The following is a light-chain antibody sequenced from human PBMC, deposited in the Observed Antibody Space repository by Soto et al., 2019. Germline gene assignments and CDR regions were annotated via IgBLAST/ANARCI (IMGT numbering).Light chain of an antibody. Sequence: EVVLTQAPATLSLAPGERATLCCRPSQSVSSSSLAWYQQNPGQAPRLLIYGASTRATGVPARFRGSGSGTDFTLTISALQSEDFAVYYCQHYNNWPPWTFGQGTKVDIK. J-gene: IGKJ1*01. CDR1: QSVSSS. CDR3: QHYNNWPPWT. V-gene: IGKV3-15*01. CDR2: GAS.